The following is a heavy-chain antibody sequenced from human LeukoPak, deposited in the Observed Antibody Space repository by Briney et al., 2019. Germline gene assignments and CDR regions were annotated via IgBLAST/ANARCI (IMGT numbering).Heavy chain of an antibody. CDR2: ISSSSYI. CDR1: GFTFSSYS. D-gene: IGHD2-2*01. V-gene: IGHV3-21*01. J-gene: IGHJ4*02. CDR3: ARDNHVPAAIWRFDY. Sequence: GGSLRLSCAASGFTFSSYSKNWVRQAPGKGLEWVSSISSSSYIYYADSVKGRFTISRDNAKNSLYLQMNSLRAEDTAVYYCARDNHVPAAIWRFDYWGQGTLVTVSS.